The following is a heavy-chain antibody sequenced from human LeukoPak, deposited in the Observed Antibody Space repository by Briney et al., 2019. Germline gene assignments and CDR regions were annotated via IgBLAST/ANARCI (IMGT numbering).Heavy chain of an antibody. CDR1: GGSISSSSYY. CDR2: IYYSGST. D-gene: IGHD2-21*01. V-gene: IGHV4-39*01. CDR3: ARQLWWRNMDV. Sequence: PSETLSLTCTVSGGSISSSSYYWGWIRQPPGKGLEWIGSIYYSGSTYYNPSLKSRVTISVDTSKNQFSLKLSSVTAADTAVYYCARQLWWRNMDVWGKGTTVTISS. J-gene: IGHJ6*03.